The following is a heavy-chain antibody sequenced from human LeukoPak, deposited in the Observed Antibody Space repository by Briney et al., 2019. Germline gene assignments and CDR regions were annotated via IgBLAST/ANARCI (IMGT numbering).Heavy chain of an antibody. D-gene: IGHD3-9*01. CDR1: GYRFTNYW. CDR2: IDPSDSYT. V-gene: IGHV5-10-1*01. Sequence: GESLKISCKGSGYRFTNYWISWVRQMPGKGLEWMGRIDPSDSYTNYSPSFQGHRTISADKSISTAYLQWSSLKASDTAMYYCARRAMTGIVYFDYWGQGTLVTVSS. J-gene: IGHJ4*02. CDR3: ARRAMTGIVYFDY.